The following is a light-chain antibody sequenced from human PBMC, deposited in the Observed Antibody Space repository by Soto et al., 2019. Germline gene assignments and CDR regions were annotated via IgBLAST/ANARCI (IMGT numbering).Light chain of an antibody. CDR1: SSDVGGYNY. CDR2: DNS. CDR3: QSYDSSLSGYV. Sequence: QSALTQPASVSGSPGQSITISCTGTSSDVGGYNYVSWYQQHPGTAPKLLIYDNSNRPSGVPNRFSGSKSGTSASLAISGLQAEDEADYYCQSYDSSLSGYVFGPGTKVTVL. V-gene: IGLV2-14*01. J-gene: IGLJ1*01.